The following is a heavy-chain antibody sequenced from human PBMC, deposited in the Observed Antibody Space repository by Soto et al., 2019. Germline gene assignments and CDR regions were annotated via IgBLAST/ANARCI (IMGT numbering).Heavy chain of an antibody. J-gene: IGHJ4*02. V-gene: IGHV1-46*01. CDR1: GYTFTSYY. D-gene: IGHD6-19*01. CDR3: ARVGIAVAGVGTFDY. Sequence: ASVKVSCKASGYTFTSYYMHWVRQAPGQGLEWMGKINPSGGSTSYAQKFQGRVTMTRDTSTSTVYMELISLRSEDTAVYYCARVGIAVAGVGTFDYWGQGTLVTVSS. CDR2: INPSGGST.